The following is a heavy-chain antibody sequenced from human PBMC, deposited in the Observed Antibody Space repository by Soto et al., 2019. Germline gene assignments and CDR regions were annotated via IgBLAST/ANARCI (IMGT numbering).Heavy chain of an antibody. V-gene: IGHV4-59*08. Sequence: LSLTCTVSGGSISSYYWSWIRQPPGKGLEWIGYIYYSGSTNYNPSLKSRVTISVDTSKDQFSLKLSSVTAADTAVYYCARHDRGQSNSWYGYWSQGTLVTVS. CDR2: IYYSGST. CDR3: ARHDRGQSNSWYGY. CDR1: GGSISSYY. J-gene: IGHJ4*02. D-gene: IGHD6-13*01.